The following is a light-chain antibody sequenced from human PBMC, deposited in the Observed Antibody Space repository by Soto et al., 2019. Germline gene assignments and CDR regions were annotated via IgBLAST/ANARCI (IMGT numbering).Light chain of an antibody. J-gene: IGLJ1*01. CDR2: EGS. CDR1: SSDVGGYNL. V-gene: IGLV2-23*03. Sequence: QSVLTQPASVSGSPGQSITISCTRTSSDVGGYNLVSWYQQHPGKAPKLMIYEGSKRPSGVSNRFSGSKSGNTASLTISGLQAEDEADYYCCSYAGSSTFVFGTGTKVTVL. CDR3: CSYAGSSTFV.